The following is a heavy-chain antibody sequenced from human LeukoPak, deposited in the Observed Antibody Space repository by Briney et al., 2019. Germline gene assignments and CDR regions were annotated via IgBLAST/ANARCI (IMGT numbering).Heavy chain of an antibody. J-gene: IGHJ4*02. CDR3: ARGQGQRYCSSTSCFQPDY. D-gene: IGHD2-2*01. CDR1: GGSFSGYY. Sequence: SETLSLTCAVYGGSFSGYYWSWIRQPPGKGLEWIREINHSGSTNYNPSLKSRVTISVDTSKNQFSLKLSSVTAADTAVYYCARGQGQRYCSSTSCFQPDYWGQGTLVTVSS. CDR2: INHSGST. V-gene: IGHV4-34*01.